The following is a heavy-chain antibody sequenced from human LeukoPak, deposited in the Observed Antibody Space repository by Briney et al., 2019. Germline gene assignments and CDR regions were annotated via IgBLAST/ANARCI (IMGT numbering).Heavy chain of an antibody. CDR3: ARGGYYGSGSYIAAFDI. Sequence: SETLSLTCTVSGGSISGYYWSWIRRPPGKGLEWIGYVYSSGSTNYNPSLKGRVTISVGTSEIQFSLKLSSVTAADTAVYYCARGGYYGSGSYIAAFDIWGQGTMVTVSS. CDR1: GGSISGYY. J-gene: IGHJ3*02. CDR2: VYSSGST. V-gene: IGHV4-59*01. D-gene: IGHD3-10*01.